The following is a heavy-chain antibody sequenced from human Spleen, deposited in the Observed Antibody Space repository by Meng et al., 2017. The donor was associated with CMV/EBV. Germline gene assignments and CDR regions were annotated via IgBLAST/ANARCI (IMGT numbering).Heavy chain of an antibody. D-gene: IGHD3-10*01. V-gene: IGHV4-59*01. CDR2: IYYSGST. Sequence: SETLSLTCTVSGGSISGYYWSWIRQPPGKGLEWIGSIYYSGSTYYNPSLKSRVTISVDTSKNQFSLKLSSATAADTAVYYCARDRGVRNYYYGMDVWGQGTTVTVSS. CDR3: ARDRGVRNYYYGMDV. J-gene: IGHJ6*02. CDR1: GGSISGYY.